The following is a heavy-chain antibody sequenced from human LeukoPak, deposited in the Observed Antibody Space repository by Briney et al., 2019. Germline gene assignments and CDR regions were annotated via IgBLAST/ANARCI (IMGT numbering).Heavy chain of an antibody. CDR1: GGSISSYY. Sequence: NPSETLSLTCTVSGGSISSYYWSWIRQPPGKGLEWIGYIYYSGSTNYNPSLKSRVTISVDTSKNQFSLKLSSVTAADTAVYYCARGLGESLGGAFDIWGQGTMVTVSS. J-gene: IGHJ3*02. CDR3: ARGLGESLGGAFDI. D-gene: IGHD3-10*01. CDR2: IYYSGST. V-gene: IGHV4-59*01.